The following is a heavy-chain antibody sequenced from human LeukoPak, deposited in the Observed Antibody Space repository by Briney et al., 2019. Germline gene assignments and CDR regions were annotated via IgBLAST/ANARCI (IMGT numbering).Heavy chain of an antibody. J-gene: IGHJ4*02. CDR2: SCDSGRTI. CDR1: GFTFSDYY. Sequence: GGSLSLSCTASGFTFSDYYMSWIRQAPGTGLEWVSYSCDSGRTIYYADSVKGRFTISRDNAKNSVYLQMNNLRAEDTAVYYCARDRLGDYDHSGYYNKWGQGTLVTVSS. CDR3: ARDRLGDYDHSGYYNK. D-gene: IGHD3-22*01. V-gene: IGHV3-11*01.